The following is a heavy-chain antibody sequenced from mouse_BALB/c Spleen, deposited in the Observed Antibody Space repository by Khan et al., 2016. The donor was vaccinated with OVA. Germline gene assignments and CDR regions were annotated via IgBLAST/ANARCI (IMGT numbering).Heavy chain of an antibody. Sequence: QVQLQQPGGDLMKPGASVKISCKATGYTFSSYWIEWVKQRPGHGLEWSGQIFPGSVSTTYNEKFKGKATFTADTSSNTAYMQLSSLTSEDSAVYSCARGGYGGFAFWGQGTLVTVSA. CDR2: IFPGSVST. J-gene: IGHJ3*01. V-gene: IGHV1-9*01. CDR1: GYTFSSYW. D-gene: IGHD2-2*01. CDR3: ARGGYGGFAF.